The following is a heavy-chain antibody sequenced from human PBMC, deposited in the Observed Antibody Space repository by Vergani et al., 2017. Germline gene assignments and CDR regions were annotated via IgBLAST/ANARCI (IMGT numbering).Heavy chain of an antibody. V-gene: IGHV1-46*01. J-gene: IGHJ4*02. CDR1: GYTFTSYY. D-gene: IGHD6-13*01. CDR2: INPSGGST. Sequence: QVQLVQSGAEVKKPGASVKVSCKASGYTFTSYYMHWVRQAPGQGLEWMGIINPSGGSTSYAQKFQGRVTMTRDTSTSTVYMELSSLRSEDTAVYYCARMGYGSSWYRWVPLYWGQGTLVTVSS. CDR3: ARMGYGSSWYRWVPLY.